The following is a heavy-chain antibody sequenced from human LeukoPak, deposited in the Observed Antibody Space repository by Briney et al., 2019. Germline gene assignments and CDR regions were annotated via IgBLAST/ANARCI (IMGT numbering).Heavy chain of an antibody. V-gene: IGHV4-34*01. CDR3: AATYCSGGSCPNFDY. Sequence: SETLSLTCAVHGGSFSGYYWSWIRQPPGKGLEWIGEINHSGSTNYNPSLKSRVTISVDTSKNQFSLKLSSVTAADTAVYYCAATYCSGGSCPNFDYWGQGTLVTVSS. D-gene: IGHD2-15*01. J-gene: IGHJ4*02. CDR1: GGSFSGYY. CDR2: INHSGST.